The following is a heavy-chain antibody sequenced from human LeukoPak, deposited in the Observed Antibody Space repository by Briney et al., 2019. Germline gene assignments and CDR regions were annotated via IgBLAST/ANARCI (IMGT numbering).Heavy chain of an antibody. J-gene: IGHJ3*01. D-gene: IGHD3-22*01. CDR2: IDHSGAT. Sequence: SETLSLTCAVYGGSFSGYYWSWIRQPPGKGLEWIGEIDHSGATNYNPSLRSRVTISLDTSKNQFSLALSSITAADTAVYYCAKAPYLSSGSWGQGTMVIVSS. CDR3: AKAPYLSSGS. V-gene: IGHV4-34*01. CDR1: GGSFSGYY.